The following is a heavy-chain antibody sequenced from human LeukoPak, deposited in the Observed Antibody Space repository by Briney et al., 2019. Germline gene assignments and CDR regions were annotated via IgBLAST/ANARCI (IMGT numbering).Heavy chain of an antibody. CDR3: AGEEVSGYSDH. CDR2: IYTSGGT. V-gene: IGHV4-59*13. Sequence: PSDTLSLTCGLSGVPLSIFYGLGIRHPTGKGGGWIGYIYTSGGTKYNPSLASRVTMSVDSSKKQTSLELTSVTAADTATYFCAGEEVSGYSDHWGQGTLVTVSS. J-gene: IGHJ4*02. CDR1: GVPLSIFY. D-gene: IGHD2-15*01.